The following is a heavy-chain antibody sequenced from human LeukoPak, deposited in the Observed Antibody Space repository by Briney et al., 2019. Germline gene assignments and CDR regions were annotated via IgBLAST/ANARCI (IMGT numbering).Heavy chain of an antibody. Sequence: GGSLRLSCAASGSTFRNYWMHWVRQVPGKGLVWVSHLNGDGSSITYADSVKGRFTISRDNAKSTLYLQMNSLRAEDTAVYYCARDRGYSPDVWGQGTTVTVSS. CDR1: GSTFRNYW. J-gene: IGHJ6*02. CDR2: LNGDGSSI. D-gene: IGHD5-18*01. CDR3: ARDRGYSPDV. V-gene: IGHV3-74*01.